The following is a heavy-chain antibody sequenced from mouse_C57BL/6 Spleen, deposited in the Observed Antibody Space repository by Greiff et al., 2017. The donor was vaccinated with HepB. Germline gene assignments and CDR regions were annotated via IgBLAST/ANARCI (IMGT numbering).Heavy chain of an antibody. Sequence: EVQLQQSGPVLVKPGASVKMSCKASGYTFPDYYMNWVKQSHGKSLEWIGVINPYNGGTSYNQKFKGKATLTVDKSSSTAYMELNSLTSEDSAVYYCARKGTGTDYFDYWGQGTTLTVSS. V-gene: IGHV1-19*01. CDR1: GYTFPDYY. CDR3: ARKGTGTDYFDY. D-gene: IGHD4-1*01. CDR2: INPYNGGT. J-gene: IGHJ2*01.